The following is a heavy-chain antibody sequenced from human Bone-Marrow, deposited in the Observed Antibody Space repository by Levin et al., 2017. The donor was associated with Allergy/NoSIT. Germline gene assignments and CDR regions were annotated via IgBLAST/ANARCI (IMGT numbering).Heavy chain of an antibody. CDR2: ISGSGGST. J-gene: IGHJ4*02. Sequence: LSLTCAASGFTFSSYAMSWVRQAPGKGLEWVSAISGSGGSTYYADSVKGRFTISRDNSKNTLYLQMNSLRAEDTAVYYCAKVRPLNYDILTGYSKQYYFDYWGQGTLVTVSS. V-gene: IGHV3-23*01. CDR1: GFTFSSYA. D-gene: IGHD3-9*01. CDR3: AKVRPLNYDILTGYSKQYYFDY.